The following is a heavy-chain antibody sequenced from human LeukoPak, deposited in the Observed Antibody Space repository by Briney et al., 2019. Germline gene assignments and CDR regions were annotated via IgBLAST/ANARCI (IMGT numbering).Heavy chain of an antibody. D-gene: IGHD2-2*01. V-gene: IGHV3-9*01. CDR2: ISWNSGSI. Sequence: GGSLRLSCAASGFTFDDYAMHWVRQAPGKGLEWVSGISWNSGSIGYADSVKGRFTISRDNAKNSLYLQMNSPRAEDTALYYCAKARLGYCSSTSCYGSGGLDYWGQGTLVTVSS. CDR3: AKARLGYCSSTSCYGSGGLDY. CDR1: GFTFDDYA. J-gene: IGHJ4*02.